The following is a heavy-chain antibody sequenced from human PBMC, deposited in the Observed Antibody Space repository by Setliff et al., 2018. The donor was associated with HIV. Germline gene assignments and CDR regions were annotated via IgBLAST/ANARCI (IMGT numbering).Heavy chain of an antibody. Sequence: PSETLSLTCIVSDGSVSNQYWSWIRQTAGKGLEWIGRIYATGSTNYNPSLKSRVTMSVDTSKNQFFLTQNSLTAADTAIYYCARGTSAASYWHFDLWGRGIMVTVSS. D-gene: IGHD3-16*01. J-gene: IGHJ2*01. CDR3: ARGTSAASYWHFDL. V-gene: IGHV4-4*07. CDR1: DGSVSNQY. CDR2: IYATGST.